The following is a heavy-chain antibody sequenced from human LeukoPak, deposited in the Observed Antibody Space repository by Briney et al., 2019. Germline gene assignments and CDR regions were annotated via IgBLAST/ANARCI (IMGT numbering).Heavy chain of an antibody. V-gene: IGHV1-2*02. Sequence: ASVKVSCKASGYTFTGYYMHWVRQAPGQGLEWMGWINPNSGGTNYAQKFQGRVTMTRDTSISTAYMELSRLRSDDTAVYYCARDSPPAVFMERELPRLGYYFDYWGQGTLVTVSS. CDR3: ARDSPPAVFMERELPRLGYYFDY. J-gene: IGHJ4*02. D-gene: IGHD1-26*01. CDR1: GYTFTGYY. CDR2: INPNSGGT.